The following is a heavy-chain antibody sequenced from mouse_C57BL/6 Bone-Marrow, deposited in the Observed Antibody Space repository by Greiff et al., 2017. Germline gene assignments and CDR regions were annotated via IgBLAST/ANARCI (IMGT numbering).Heavy chain of an antibody. J-gene: IGHJ3*01. CDR3: TTKAYGSSPFAY. CDR2: IDPENGDT. D-gene: IGHD1-1*01. CDR1: GFNIKDDY. Sequence: EVKLVESGAELVRPGASVKLSCTASGFNIKDDYMHWVKQRPEQGLEWIGWIDPENGDTEYASKFQGKATITADTSSNTAYLQLSSLTSEDTAVYYCTTKAYGSSPFAYWGQGTLVTVSA. V-gene: IGHV14-4*01.